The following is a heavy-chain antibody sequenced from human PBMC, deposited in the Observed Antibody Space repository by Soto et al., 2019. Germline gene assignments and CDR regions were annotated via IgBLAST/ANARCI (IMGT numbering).Heavy chain of an antibody. D-gene: IGHD1-1*01. CDR2: INPNSGGT. CDR1: GYTFSDYY. Sequence: ASVKVSCKASGYTFSDYYIHWVRQAPGQGLEWMGWINPNSGGTKYAPKFQGRVTMTRDTSITTAYMELSRLRSGGTAVYYCAREPATGKPEGVDFWGQGTLVTVSS. J-gene: IGHJ4*02. CDR3: AREPATGKPEGVDF. V-gene: IGHV1-2*02.